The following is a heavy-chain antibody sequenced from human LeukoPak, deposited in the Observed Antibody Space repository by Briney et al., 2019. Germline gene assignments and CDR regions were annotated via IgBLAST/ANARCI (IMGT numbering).Heavy chain of an antibody. CDR1: GGSFSGYY. CDR3: ARGVVVTAEFDY. V-gene: IGHV4-34*01. D-gene: IGHD2-21*02. J-gene: IGHJ4*02. Sequence: SETLSLTCAVYGGSFSGYYWSWNRQPPGKGLEWIGEINHSGSTNYNPSLKSRVTISVDTSKNQFSLKLSSVTAADTAVYYCARGVVVTAEFDYWGQGTLVTVSS. CDR2: INHSGST.